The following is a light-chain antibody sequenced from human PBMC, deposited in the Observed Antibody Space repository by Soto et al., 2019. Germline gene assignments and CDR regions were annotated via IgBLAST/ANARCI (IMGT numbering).Light chain of an antibody. Sequence: QSALTQPASVSESPGQSITLSCNGGRSDVGGHNIVSWFQQHPGKAPKFIIYGGSNRPSGISNRFSGSKSGNTASLTISGLQPEDEADYYCSSNTTRFNWVFGGGTKRTFL. CDR1: RSDVGGHNI. CDR2: GGS. J-gene: IGLJ3*02. CDR3: SSNTTRFNWV. V-gene: IGLV2-14*01.